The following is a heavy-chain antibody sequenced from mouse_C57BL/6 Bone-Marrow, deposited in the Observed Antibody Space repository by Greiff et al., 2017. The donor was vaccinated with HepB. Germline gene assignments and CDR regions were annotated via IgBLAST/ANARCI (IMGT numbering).Heavy chain of an antibody. J-gene: IGHJ3*01. D-gene: IGHD2-4*01. CDR1: GFTFSDYG. V-gene: IGHV5-17*01. Sequence: DVKLVESGGGLVKPGGSLKLSCAASGFTFSDYGMHWVRQAPEKGLEWVAYISSGSSTIYYADTVKGRFTISRDNAKNTLFLQMTSLRSEDTAMYYCARNYDHDGFAYWGQGTLVTVSA. CDR2: ISSGSSTI. CDR3: ARNYDHDGFAY.